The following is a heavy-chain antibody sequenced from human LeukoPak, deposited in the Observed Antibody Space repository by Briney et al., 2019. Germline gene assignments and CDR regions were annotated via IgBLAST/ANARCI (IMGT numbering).Heavy chain of an antibody. V-gene: IGHV1-2*02. D-gene: IGHD3-3*01. CDR2: INPNSGGT. CDR3: FGSDRFVGYYFDY. CDR1: GYTFTGYY. J-gene: IGHJ4*02. Sequence: EASVKVSCKASGYTFTGYYMHWVRQAPGQGLEWMGWINPNSGGTNYAQKFQGRVTMTRDTSISTAYMELSRLRSDDTAVYYCFGSDRFVGYYFDYWGQGTLVTVSS.